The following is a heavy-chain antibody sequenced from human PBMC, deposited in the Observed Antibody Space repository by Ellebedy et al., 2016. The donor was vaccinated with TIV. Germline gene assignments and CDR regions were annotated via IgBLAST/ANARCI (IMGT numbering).Heavy chain of an antibody. CDR1: GGSISPYY. D-gene: IGHD2-15*01. Sequence: MPSETLSLTCTVSGGSISPYYWSWTRQPPGKGLEWIGYISYSGSTNYNPSLKSRVTISVDTSKNQFSLRLSSVTAADTAVYYCARESVGYCSGGSCYSPDYWGQGTLVTVSS. V-gene: IGHV4-59*01. CDR3: ARESVGYCSGGSCYSPDY. J-gene: IGHJ4*02. CDR2: ISYSGST.